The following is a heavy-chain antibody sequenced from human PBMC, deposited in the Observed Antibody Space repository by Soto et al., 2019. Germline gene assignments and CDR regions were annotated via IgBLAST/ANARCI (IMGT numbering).Heavy chain of an antibody. CDR2: IYPDDSET. D-gene: IGHD6-13*01. Sequence: PGESLKISCKGSGYIFSTYWIAWVRQMPGKGLEWMGIIYPDDSETRYSPSFQGQVTISADKSTSTAYLQWSSLKASDSAMYYRARQAGAAAGSDYWGLGTLVTVSS. CDR3: ARQAGAAAGSDY. V-gene: IGHV5-51*01. J-gene: IGHJ4*02. CDR1: GYIFSTYW.